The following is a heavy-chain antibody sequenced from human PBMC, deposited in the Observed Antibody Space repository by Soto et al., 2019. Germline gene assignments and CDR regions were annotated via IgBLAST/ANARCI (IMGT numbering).Heavy chain of an antibody. CDR1: GFTFRSYA. CDR3: ARAEANCRDY. Sequence: QVQLVESGGGVVQPGGSLRLSCAASGFTFRSYALHWVRQAPGKGLEWVAVISHTESNKFYADSVKGRFTISRDNSKNTLYLQMNSLTTEDTAIYYCARAEANCRDYWGQGPLVTVSS. D-gene: IGHD7-27*01. CDR2: ISHTESNK. V-gene: IGHV3-30*04. J-gene: IGHJ4*02.